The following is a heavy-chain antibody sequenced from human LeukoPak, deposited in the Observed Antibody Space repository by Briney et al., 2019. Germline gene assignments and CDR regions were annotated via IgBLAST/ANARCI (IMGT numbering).Heavy chain of an antibody. D-gene: IGHD3-22*01. V-gene: IGHV3-23*01. J-gene: IGHJ4*02. CDR1: GFTFSTYA. CDR2: ISGNSDMT. CDR3: ARGTSSEILVVNYYFDS. Sequence: PGGSLRLSCAASGFTFSTYAMTWVRQAPGKGLEWVSGISGNSDMTYYADSVKGRFSISRDNSKNTLYLQMNSLRAEDTAVYYCARGTSSEILVVNYYFDSWGQGTLLTVSS.